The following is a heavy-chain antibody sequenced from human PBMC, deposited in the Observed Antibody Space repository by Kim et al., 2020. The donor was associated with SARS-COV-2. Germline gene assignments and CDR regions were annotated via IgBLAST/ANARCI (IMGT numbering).Heavy chain of an antibody. CDR3: ADDPFYYVSGSYYPPVY. D-gene: IGHD3-10*01. Sequence: GGSLRLSCVASGFTFSSYAMSWVRLAPGKGLEWVSGISSSGDSTHYADSVKGRFTISRDNFKNSLYLQMNSLRAEDTAVYYCADDPFYYVSGSYYPPVYWGQGTLVTVSS. V-gene: IGHV3-23*01. CDR1: GFTFSSYA. J-gene: IGHJ4*02. CDR2: ISSSGDST.